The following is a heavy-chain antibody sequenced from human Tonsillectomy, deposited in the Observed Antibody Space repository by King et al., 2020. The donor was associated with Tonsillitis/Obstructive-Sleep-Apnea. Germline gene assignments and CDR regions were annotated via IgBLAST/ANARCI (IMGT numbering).Heavy chain of an antibody. Sequence: EVQLVESGGGLVKPGGSLRLSCAASGFTFSNAWMSWVRQAPEKGLEWVGRIKSKSDGGTTDYAAPVEGRFTILRDDSKNTLYLQMNSLKTEDTAVYYCTKVGYYDYIWGSYRRDYYYYYYMDVWGKGTTVTVSS. D-gene: IGHD3-16*02. CDR1: GFTFSNAW. V-gene: IGHV3-15*01. CDR3: TKVGYYDYIWGSYRRDYYYYYYMDV. CDR2: IKSKSDGGTT. J-gene: IGHJ6*03.